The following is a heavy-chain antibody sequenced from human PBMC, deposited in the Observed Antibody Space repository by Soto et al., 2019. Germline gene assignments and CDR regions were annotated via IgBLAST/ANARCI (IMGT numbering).Heavy chain of an antibody. CDR2: INPSGGST. CDR3: ARDLIAAATSYYYYYGMDV. J-gene: IGHJ6*02. CDR1: GYTFTSYY. V-gene: IGHV1-46*01. Sequence: ASVKVSCKASGYTFTSYYMHWVRQAPGQGLEWMGIINPSGGSTSYAQKFQGRVTMTRDTSTSTVYMELSSLRSEDAAVYYCARDLIAAATSYYYYYGMDVWGQGTTVTVSS. D-gene: IGHD6-13*01.